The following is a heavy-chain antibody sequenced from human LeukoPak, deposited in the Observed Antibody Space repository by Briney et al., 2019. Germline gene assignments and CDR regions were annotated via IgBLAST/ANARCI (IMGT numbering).Heavy chain of an antibody. D-gene: IGHD2-15*01. CDR3: ARNNGGTATVYYYYYYMDV. CDR1: GYTFTSYG. V-gene: IGHV1-8*01. Sequence: ASVKVSCKASGYTFTSYGINWVRQATGQGLEWMGWMNPNSGNTGYAQKFQGRVTMTRNTSISTAYMELSSLRSEDTAVYYCARNNGGTATVYYYYYYMDVWGKGTTVTISS. J-gene: IGHJ6*03. CDR2: MNPNSGNT.